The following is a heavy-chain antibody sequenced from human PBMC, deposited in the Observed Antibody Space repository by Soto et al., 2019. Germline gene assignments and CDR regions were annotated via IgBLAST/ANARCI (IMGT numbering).Heavy chain of an antibody. CDR2: IDQGGSEK. CDR1: GFTSGNSW. CDR3: ERDFGWEQRRYRDWYFDL. Sequence: EVQLVESGGGLVQPGGSLSLSCAASGFTSGNSWMSWVRQAPGKGLEWVANIDQGGSEKYYVDSVKGRFTISRDNAKNSLYLQMNSLRAEDTAMYYCERDFGWEQRRYRDWYFDLWGRGTLVTGSS. V-gene: IGHV3-7*04. D-gene: IGHD3-16*02. J-gene: IGHJ2*01.